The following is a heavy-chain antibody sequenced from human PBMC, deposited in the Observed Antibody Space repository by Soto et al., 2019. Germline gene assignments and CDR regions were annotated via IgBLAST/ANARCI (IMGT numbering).Heavy chain of an antibody. CDR1: GFTFSSYA. V-gene: IGHV3-30-3*01. D-gene: IGHD6-6*01. J-gene: IGHJ6*02. CDR3: ARGSITGYYYYGMDV. CDR2: ISYDGSNK. Sequence: GGSLRLSCAASGFTFSSYAMHWVRQAPGKGLEWVAVISYDGSNKYYADSVKGRFTISRDNSKNTLYLQMNSLRAEDTAVYYSARGSITGYYYYGMDVWGQGTTVTVSS.